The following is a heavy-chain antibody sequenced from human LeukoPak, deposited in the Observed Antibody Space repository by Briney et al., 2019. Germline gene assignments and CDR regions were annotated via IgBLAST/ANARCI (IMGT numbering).Heavy chain of an antibody. J-gene: IGHJ4*02. CDR2: IYHSGST. Sequence: SETLSLTCAVSGYSTSSGYYWGWIRQPPGKGLEWIGSIYHSGSTYYNPSLKSRVTISVDTSKNQFFLKLSSVTAADTAVYYCARELGYCSGGSCYQFDYWGQGTLVTVSS. V-gene: IGHV4-38-2*01. CDR1: GYSTSSGYY. D-gene: IGHD2-15*01. CDR3: ARELGYCSGGSCYQFDY.